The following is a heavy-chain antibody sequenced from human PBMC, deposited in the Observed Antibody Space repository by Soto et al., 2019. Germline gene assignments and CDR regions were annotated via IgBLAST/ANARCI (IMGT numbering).Heavy chain of an antibody. CDR2: INSDGSHT. Sequence: EVPLVESGGGLVQPGGSLRLSCAASGLSFNIYWMHWVRQVPGKGLVWLARINSDGSHTIYVDSVKGRFTISRDNAKSTVFLQMDSLRDEDTGVYYCAGGMAGLDVWGQGTTVTVSS. CDR1: GLSFNIYW. J-gene: IGHJ6*02. V-gene: IGHV3-74*01. CDR3: AGGMAGLDV.